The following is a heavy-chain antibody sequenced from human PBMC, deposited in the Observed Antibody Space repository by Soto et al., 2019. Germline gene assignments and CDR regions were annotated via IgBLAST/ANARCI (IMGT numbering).Heavy chain of an antibody. CDR1: GFTFSSYW. CDR3: ARDRLYCSSSSCQTGYYYYYGMDV. CDR2: INSDGSST. D-gene: IGHD2-2*01. J-gene: IGHJ6*02. Sequence: VGSLRLSCAASGFTFSSYWMHWVRQAPGKGLVWVSRINSDGSSTSYADSVKGRFTISRDNAKNTLYLQMNSLRAEDTAVYYCARDRLYCSSSSCQTGYYYYYGMDVWGQGTTVTVSS. V-gene: IGHV3-74*01.